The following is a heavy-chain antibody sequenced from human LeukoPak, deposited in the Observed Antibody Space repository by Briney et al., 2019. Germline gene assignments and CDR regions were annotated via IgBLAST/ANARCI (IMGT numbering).Heavy chain of an antibody. V-gene: IGHV4-4*07. Sequence: PSETLSLTCTVSGGSISSYYWSWIRQPAGKGLEWIGRIYTSGSTYYNPSLKSRVTISVDTSKNHFSLRLSSVTAADTAVYYCARERRDGYKVYFDYWGQGTLVTVSS. J-gene: IGHJ4*02. CDR2: IYTSGST. CDR1: GGSISSYY. CDR3: ARERRDGYKVYFDY. D-gene: IGHD5-24*01.